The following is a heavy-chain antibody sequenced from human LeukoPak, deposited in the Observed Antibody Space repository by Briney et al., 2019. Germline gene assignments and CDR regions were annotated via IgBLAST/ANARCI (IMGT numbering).Heavy chain of an antibody. CDR1: GGSFSGYY. J-gene: IGHJ3*02. CDR2: INHSGST. Sequence: SETLSLTCAVYGGSFSGYYWSWIRQPPGKGLEWIGEINHSGSTNYNPSLKSRVTISVDTSKNQFSLKLSSVSAADTAVYYCARGRSSSWYGFSDAFDIWGQGTMVTVSS. CDR3: ARGRSSSWYGFSDAFDI. D-gene: IGHD6-13*01. V-gene: IGHV4-34*01.